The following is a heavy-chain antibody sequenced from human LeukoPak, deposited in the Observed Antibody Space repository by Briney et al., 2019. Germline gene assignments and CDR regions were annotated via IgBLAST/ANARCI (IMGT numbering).Heavy chain of an antibody. Sequence: GGSLRLSCTASGFTFSNYPINFVRQAPGKGLDWVSAISGSGATIYYADAVRGRFTISRDNPKNTPYLQMNSLRAEDTAVCYCAKGYKWEPFDYWGQGTLVTVSS. D-gene: IGHD1-26*01. CDR1: GFTFSNYP. V-gene: IGHV3-23*01. J-gene: IGHJ4*02. CDR2: ISGSGATI. CDR3: AKGYKWEPFDY.